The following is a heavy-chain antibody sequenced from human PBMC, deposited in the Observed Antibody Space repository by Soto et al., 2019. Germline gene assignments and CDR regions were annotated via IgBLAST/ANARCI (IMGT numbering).Heavy chain of an antibody. V-gene: IGHV4-59*11. D-gene: IGHD6-19*01. J-gene: IGHJ5*02. CDR2: IYYSGST. Sequence: SETLSLTCTVSGGSLSSHYWTWIRQPPGKGLGWIGYIYYSGSTNYNPSLKSRVTMSVDTSKNQFSLNLASVTAADTALYYCARGGWSLDLWGQGTLVTVSS. CDR3: ARGGWSLDL. CDR1: GGSLSSHY.